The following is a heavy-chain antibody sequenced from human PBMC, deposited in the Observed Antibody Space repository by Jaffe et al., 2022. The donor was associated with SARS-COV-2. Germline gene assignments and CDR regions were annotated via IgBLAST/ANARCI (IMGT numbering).Heavy chain of an antibody. J-gene: IGHJ6*02. Sequence: QVQLVESGGGVVQPGRSLRLSCAASGFTFSSYGMHWVRQAPGKGLEWVAVISYDGSNKYYADSVKGRFTISRDNSKNTLYLQMNSLRAEDTAVYYCAKDLEIAAAPYYYGMDVWGQGTTVTVSS. CDR2: ISYDGSNK. V-gene: IGHV3-30*18. CDR1: GFTFSSYG. D-gene: IGHD6-13*01. CDR3: AKDLEIAAAPYYYGMDV.